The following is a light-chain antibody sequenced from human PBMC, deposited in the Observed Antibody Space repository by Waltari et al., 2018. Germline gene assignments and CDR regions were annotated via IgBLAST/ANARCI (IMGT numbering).Light chain of an antibody. Sequence: DIQMTQSPSSLSASVGATVTVTCRASQNIRTYLKCDQQKTAKAPKLLIYGAPTLQRGVPSRFRGSASGTEFTLTVTNLQPDDFATYFCQQSFSSPWTFGQGTTVNI. J-gene: IGKJ1*01. V-gene: IGKV1-39*01. CDR2: GAP. CDR1: QNIRTY. CDR3: QQSFSSPWT.